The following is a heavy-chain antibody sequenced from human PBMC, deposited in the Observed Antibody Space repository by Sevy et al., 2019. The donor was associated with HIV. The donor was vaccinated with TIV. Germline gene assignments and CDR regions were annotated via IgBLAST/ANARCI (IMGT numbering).Heavy chain of an antibody. D-gene: IGHD2-8*01. CDR3: AREGCTKPHDY. J-gene: IGHJ4*02. CDR1: GFDFSIYS. Sequence: GGSLRLSCAASGFDFSIYSVSWVHQAPGKGLEWVSTLSFGCGKINYADSVKGRFTISRDNSKSSVYLQMNNMRVEDTAVYYCAREGCTKPHDYWGQGTLVTVSS. V-gene: IGHV3-23*01. CDR2: LSFGCGKI.